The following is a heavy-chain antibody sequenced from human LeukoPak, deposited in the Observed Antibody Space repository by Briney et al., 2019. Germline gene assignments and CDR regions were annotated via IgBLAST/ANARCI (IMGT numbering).Heavy chain of an antibody. CDR2: IYYSGGT. D-gene: IGHD3-22*01. V-gene: IGHV4-59*08. J-gene: IGHJ6*02. CDR1: GGSISSYF. Sequence: KPSETLSLTCTVSGGSISSYFWSWIRQPPGKGLDWIGYIYYSGGTNYNPSLKSRVTISLETSKSQFSLRLSSVTAGDTAVYYCARVSPFYDSGDYKVYGMDVWGQGTTVTVSS. CDR3: ARVSPFYDSGDYKVYGMDV.